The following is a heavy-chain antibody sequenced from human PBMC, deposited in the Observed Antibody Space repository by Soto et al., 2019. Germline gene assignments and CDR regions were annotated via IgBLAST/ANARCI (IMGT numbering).Heavy chain of an antibody. Sequence: EVQLVESGGALVQPGGPLRLSCEASGFTFSTSWMNWVLQPPGKGLVCVSRISPDGSSTSYADSVKGRFTIYRDNAKNTMYLQMNSLRAEVKAVYFCASLDSALPVVTVVVQDFRGRGTLGTVAS. D-gene: IGHD2-21*01. CDR1: GFTFSTSW. CDR3: ASLDSALPVVTVVVQDF. CDR2: ISPDGSST. J-gene: IGHJ4*02. V-gene: IGHV3-74*01.